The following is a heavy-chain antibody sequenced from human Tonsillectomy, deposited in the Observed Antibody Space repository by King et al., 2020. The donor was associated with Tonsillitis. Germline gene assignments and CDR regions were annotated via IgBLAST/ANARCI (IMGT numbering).Heavy chain of an antibody. Sequence: QLAQSGAEVKQPGSSVKVSCKASVGTFSNYAISWVRQAPGQGLDWMGGVTPIFGRTNYAQKFQGRVTIIADESMSTSYMELSSLRSEDTAVYYCASGTTIFGAALSPDYWGQGTPVTVSS. V-gene: IGHV1-69*01. CDR1: VGTFSNYA. J-gene: IGHJ4*02. CDR3: ASGTTIFGAALSPDY. D-gene: IGHD3-3*01. CDR2: VTPIFGRT.